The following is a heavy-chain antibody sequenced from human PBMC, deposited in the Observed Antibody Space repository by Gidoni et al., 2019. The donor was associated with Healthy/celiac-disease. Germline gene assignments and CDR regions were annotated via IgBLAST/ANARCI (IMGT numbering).Heavy chain of an antibody. J-gene: IGHJ5*02. CDR2: IYYSGST. Sequence: QVQLQESGPGLVKPSETLSLTCTVSGGSISSYYWSWIRQPPGKGLEWIGYIYYSGSTNYNPSLKSRVTISVDTSKNQFSLKLSSVTAADTAVYYCARGPRVGRYGRPFDPWGQGTLVTVSS. D-gene: IGHD1-26*01. CDR1: GGSISSYY. CDR3: ARGPRVGRYGRPFDP. V-gene: IGHV4-59*01.